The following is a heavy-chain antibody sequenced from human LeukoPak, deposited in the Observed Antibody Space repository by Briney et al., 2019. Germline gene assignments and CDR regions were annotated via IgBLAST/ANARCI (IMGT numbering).Heavy chain of an antibody. CDR1: GFTFSSYG. Sequence: PGRSLRLSCAASGFTFSSYGMHWVRQAPGKGLEWVAVIWYDGSNKYYADSVKGRFTISRDNSKNTLYLQMNSLRAEDTAVYYCARTGIAVAVDYYFGYWGQGALVTVSS. D-gene: IGHD6-19*01. V-gene: IGHV3-33*01. J-gene: IGHJ4*02. CDR3: ARTGIAVAVDYYFGY. CDR2: IWYDGSNK.